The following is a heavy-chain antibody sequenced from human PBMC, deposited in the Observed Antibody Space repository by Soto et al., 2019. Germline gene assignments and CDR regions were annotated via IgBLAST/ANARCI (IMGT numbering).Heavy chain of an antibody. CDR2: LSAYNGNT. CDR3: ARDLAAGTCDY. Sequence: QVQLVQSGAEVRKPGASVKVSCKASGYTFTRYAISWVRQDPGQGLEWMVWLSAYNGNTNYAQKLQGRVTMTTDTSTSTASMELRSMRSGDTAVYSGARDLAAGTCDYWGQGTLVTVSS. D-gene: IGHD6-13*01. CDR1: GYTFTRYA. V-gene: IGHV1-18*01. J-gene: IGHJ4*02.